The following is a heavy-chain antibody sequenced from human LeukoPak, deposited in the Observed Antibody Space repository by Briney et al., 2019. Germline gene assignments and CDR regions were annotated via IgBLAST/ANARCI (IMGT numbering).Heavy chain of an antibody. V-gene: IGHV3-30*18. CDR3: AKDNGDLYFQH. CDR2: ISYDGSNK. D-gene: IGHD4-17*01. CDR1: GFTFSSYG. J-gene: IGHJ1*01. Sequence: PGGSLRLSCAASGFTFSSYGMHWVRQAPGKGLEWVAVISYDGSNKYYADSVKGRFTISRDNSKNTLYLQMNSLRAEDTALYYCAKDNGDLYFQHWGQGTLVTVSS.